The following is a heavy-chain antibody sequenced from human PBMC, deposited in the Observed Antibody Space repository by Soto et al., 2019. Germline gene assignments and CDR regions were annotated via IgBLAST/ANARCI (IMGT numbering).Heavy chain of an antibody. V-gene: IGHV3-74*01. J-gene: IGHJ4*02. CDR2: IKSDGSST. Sequence: EGSLRLSCASSGFTFSSYWIHWVRQAPGKGLVWLSRIKSDGSSTNYADSVKGRFTISRDNAKNTLYLQVNSLRAEDTAVYYCARGAQNYYYFDYWGQGTLVTVSS. CDR1: GFTFSSYW. CDR3: ARGAQNYYYFDY. D-gene: IGHD1-7*01.